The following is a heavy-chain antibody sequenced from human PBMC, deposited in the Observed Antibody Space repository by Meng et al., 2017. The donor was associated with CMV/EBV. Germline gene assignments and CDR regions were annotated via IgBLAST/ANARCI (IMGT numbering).Heavy chain of an antibody. Sequence: CSGYYWSWIRQPPGKGLEWIGEINHSGSTNYNPSLKSRVTISVDTSKNQFSLKLSSVTAADTAVYYCARGQEVVVVPAARTSWFDPWGQGTLVTVSS. V-gene: IGHV4-34*01. CDR3: ARGQEVVVVPAARTSWFDP. D-gene: IGHD2-2*01. J-gene: IGHJ5*02. CDR1: CSGYY. CDR2: INHSGST.